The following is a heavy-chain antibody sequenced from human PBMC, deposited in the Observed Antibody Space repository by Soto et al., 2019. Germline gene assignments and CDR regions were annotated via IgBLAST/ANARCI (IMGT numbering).Heavy chain of an antibody. D-gene: IGHD3-9*01. CDR2: IYYTGST. Sequence: SETLSLTCTVSGGSISSSDYYWGWIRQPPGEGLEWIGSIYYTGSTYYNPSLKSRLTISVDTSKNQFSLKLSSVTATDTAVYHCATHRDDILTDLSWLDPWGQGTLVTVSS. CDR3: ATHRDDILTDLSWLDP. V-gene: IGHV4-39*01. CDR1: GGSISSSDYY. J-gene: IGHJ5*02.